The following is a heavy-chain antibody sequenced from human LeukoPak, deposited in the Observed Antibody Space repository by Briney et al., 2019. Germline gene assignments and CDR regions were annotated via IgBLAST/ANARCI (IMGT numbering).Heavy chain of an antibody. Sequence: SETLSLTCTVSGGSINTYYWSWIRQPPGKGLEWIGYIYNSGSINYNPSLKSRVTISEDTSKNQFSLKMSSVTAADTAVYYCVRESYYYGMGVWGQGTTVTVSS. J-gene: IGHJ6*02. CDR1: GGSINTYY. CDR2: IYNSGSI. CDR3: VRESYYYGMGV. V-gene: IGHV4-59*01.